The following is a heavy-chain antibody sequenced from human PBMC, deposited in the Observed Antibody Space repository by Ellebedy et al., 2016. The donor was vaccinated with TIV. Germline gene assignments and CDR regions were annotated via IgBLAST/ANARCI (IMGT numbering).Heavy chain of an antibody. D-gene: IGHD6-19*01. CDR3: AKDGRVAGTPGFDY. CDR2: ISGSGGST. Sequence: GGSLRLXXAASGFTFSSYAMSWVRQAPGKGLEWVSAISGSGGSTYYADSVKGRFTISRDNSKNTLYLQMNSLRAEDTAVYYCAKDGRVAGTPGFDYWGQGTLVTVSS. CDR1: GFTFSSYA. V-gene: IGHV3-23*01. J-gene: IGHJ4*02.